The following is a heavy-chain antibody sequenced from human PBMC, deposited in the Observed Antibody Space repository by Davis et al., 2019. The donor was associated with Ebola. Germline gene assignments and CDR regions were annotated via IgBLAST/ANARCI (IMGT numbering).Heavy chain of an antibody. CDR1: GYTFTSYY. Sequence: ASVKVSCKASGYTFTSYYMHWVRQAPGQGLEWMGWINPNSGGTNYAQKFQGRVTMTRDTSISTAYMELSSLRSEDTAVYYCARAKYSSGWRGIPVNYWGQGTLVTVSS. J-gene: IGHJ4*02. D-gene: IGHD6-19*01. CDR2: INPNSGGT. V-gene: IGHV1-2*02. CDR3: ARAKYSSGWRGIPVNY.